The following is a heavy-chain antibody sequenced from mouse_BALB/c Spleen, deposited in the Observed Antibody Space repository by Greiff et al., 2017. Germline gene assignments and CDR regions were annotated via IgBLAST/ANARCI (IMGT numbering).Heavy chain of an antibody. CDR2: ISDGGSYT. J-gene: IGHJ4*01. D-gene: IGHD2-3*01. CDR1: GFTFSDYY. CDR3: ARGWLLYAMDY. Sequence: EVQLVESGGGLVKPGGSLKLSCAASGFTFSDYYMYWVRQTPEKRLEWVATISDGGSYTYYPDSVKGRSTISRDNAKNNLYLQMSSLKSEDTAMYYCARGWLLYAMDYWGQGTSVTVSS. V-gene: IGHV5-4*02.